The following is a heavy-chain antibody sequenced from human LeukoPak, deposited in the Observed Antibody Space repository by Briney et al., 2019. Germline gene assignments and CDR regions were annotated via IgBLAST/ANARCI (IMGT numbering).Heavy chain of an antibody. D-gene: IGHD1-26*01. CDR1: GFTLGSYW. Sequence: PGGSLRLSCAASGFTLGSYWMTWVRQAPGKGLEWVANIKQDGSEKYDVDSVRGRFTSARDNAKNSLYLQMNSLGAGDSAVYYCARNSKGIIVGVGAPNFYYYFMDVWGRGTTVTVS. J-gene: IGHJ6*03. V-gene: IGHV3-7*01. CDR3: ARNSKGIIVGVGAPNFYYYFMDV. CDR2: IKQDGSEK.